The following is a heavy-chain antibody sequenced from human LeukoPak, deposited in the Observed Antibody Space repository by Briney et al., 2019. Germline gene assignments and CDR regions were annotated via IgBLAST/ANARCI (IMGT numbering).Heavy chain of an antibody. J-gene: IGHJ5*02. CDR1: GYSFTSYW. Sequence: GESLKISCKGSGYSFTSYWIGWVRQMPGKGLEWMGIIYPGDSDTRYSPSFQGQVTISADKSISTAYLQWSSLKASDTAMYYCARASTVYYYGSGSPNWFDPWGQGTLVTVSS. CDR2: IYPGDSDT. D-gene: IGHD3-10*01. CDR3: ARASTVYYYGSGSPNWFDP. V-gene: IGHV5-51*01.